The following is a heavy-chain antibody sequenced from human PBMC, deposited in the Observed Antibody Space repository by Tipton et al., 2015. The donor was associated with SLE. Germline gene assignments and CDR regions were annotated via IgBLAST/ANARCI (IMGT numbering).Heavy chain of an antibody. J-gene: IGHJ2*01. CDR3: ARDPTNWGSNWYFDL. D-gene: IGHD7-27*01. CDR1: GGSISSHY. CDR2: IYYSGST. Sequence: GLVKPSETLSLTCTVSGGSISSHYWSWIRQPPGKGLEWIGYIYYSGSTNYNPSLKSRVTISVDTSKNQFSLKLSSVTAADTAVYYCARDPTNWGSNWYFDLWGRGTLVTVSS. V-gene: IGHV4-59*11.